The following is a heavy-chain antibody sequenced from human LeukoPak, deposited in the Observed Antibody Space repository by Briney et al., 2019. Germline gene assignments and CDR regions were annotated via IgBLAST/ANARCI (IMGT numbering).Heavy chain of an antibody. J-gene: IGHJ4*01. CDR3: ARHRDYYDT. Sequence: SETLSLTCTVSGASINNIFWTWIRQPPGKGLEWIGYIYSSGSANYNPSLKSRVIISGDTSKNQISLNLTSVTAADTAVYFCARHRDYYDTWGHGTLVTVSS. D-gene: IGHD3-22*01. CDR1: GASINNIF. V-gene: IGHV4-59*08. CDR2: IYSSGSA.